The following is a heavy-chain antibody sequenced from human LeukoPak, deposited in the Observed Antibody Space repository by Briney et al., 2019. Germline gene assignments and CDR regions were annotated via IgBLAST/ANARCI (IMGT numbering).Heavy chain of an antibody. D-gene: IGHD3-9*01. J-gene: IGHJ5*02. CDR2: INTYNGDT. V-gene: IGHV1-18*01. CDR3: AREWWGYDVLTGDNWFDP. CDR1: GYPFTTYG. Sequence: ASVKVSCKASGYPFTTYGINWVRQAPGQGLEWMGWINTYNGDTNYARKFQGRVTMTTDTSTSTVYIELRSLTSDDTAAYYCAREWWGYDVLTGDNWFDPWGQGTLVTVSS.